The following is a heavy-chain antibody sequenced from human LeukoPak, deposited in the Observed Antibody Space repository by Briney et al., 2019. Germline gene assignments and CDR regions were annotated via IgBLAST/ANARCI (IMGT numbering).Heavy chain of an antibody. CDR2: ISYDGGNK. CDR1: GFTFSSYA. D-gene: IGHD4-23*01. V-gene: IGHV3-30*04. Sequence: GGSLRLSCAASGFTFSSYAMHWVRQAPGKGLEWVAVISYDGGNKYYADSVKGRFTISRDNSKNTLYLQMNSLRAEDTAVYYCARTDYGGNSVVAWAYYYYGMDVWGQGTTVTVSS. CDR3: ARTDYGGNSVVAWAYYYYGMDV. J-gene: IGHJ6*02.